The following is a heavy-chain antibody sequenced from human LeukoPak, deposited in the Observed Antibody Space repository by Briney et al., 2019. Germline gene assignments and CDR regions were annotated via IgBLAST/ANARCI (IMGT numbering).Heavy chain of an antibody. J-gene: IGHJ4*02. D-gene: IGHD3-22*01. V-gene: IGHV1-69*13. CDR2: IIPIFGTA. Sequence: ASVKVSCKASGGTFSRYAISWVRQAPGQGLEWMGGIIPIFGTANYAQKFQGRVTLTADESSSTAYMELSSLRSEDTAVYYCARDAAIYDNSAYYYLWWGQGTLVTVSS. CDR3: ARDAAIYDNSAYYYLW. CDR1: GGTFSRYA.